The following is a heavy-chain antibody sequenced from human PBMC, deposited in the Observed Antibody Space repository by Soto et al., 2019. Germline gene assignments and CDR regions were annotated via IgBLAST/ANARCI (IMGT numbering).Heavy chain of an antibody. D-gene: IGHD3-22*01. CDR1: GGSISSGGYS. CDR3: ARVLAQPLVKGGNWFDP. J-gene: IGHJ5*02. Sequence: QLQLQESRSGLVKPSQTPSLTSAVSGGSISSGGYSWSWIRQPPAKGLEWLGYIYHSGRTYYNPSLKDRVTISLDRSKNQFSMKLSSLTAADTAVYYCARVLAQPLVKGGNWFDPWGQGTLVTVSS. CDR2: IYHSGRT. V-gene: IGHV4-30-2*01.